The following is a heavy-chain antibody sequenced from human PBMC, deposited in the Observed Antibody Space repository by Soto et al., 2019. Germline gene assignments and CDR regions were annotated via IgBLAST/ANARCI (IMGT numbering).Heavy chain of an antibody. CDR3: AKSATVPAAIAY. J-gene: IGHJ4*02. V-gene: IGHV1-3*01. D-gene: IGHD2-2*02. Sequence: QVQLVQSGAEVKKPGASVKVSCKASGYTFTSYAMHWVRQAPGQRLEWMGWINAGNGNTKYSQKFQGRVTITRDTSASTAYMELSSLRAEDTAVYYCAKSATVPAAIAYWGQGTLVTVSS. CDR2: INAGNGNT. CDR1: GYTFTSYA.